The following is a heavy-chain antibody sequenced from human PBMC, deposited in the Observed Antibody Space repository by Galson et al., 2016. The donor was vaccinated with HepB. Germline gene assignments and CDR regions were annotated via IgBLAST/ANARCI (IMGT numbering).Heavy chain of an antibody. CDR2: IIPMFGTP. CDR3: ASHKRGQYVPGRYEFNY. D-gene: IGHD3-10*01. V-gene: IGHV1-69*13. J-gene: IGHJ4*02. CDR1: GYTFTHSY. Sequence: SVKVSCKASGYTFTHSYMHWVRQAPGQGLEWMGGIIPMFGTPNHAQKFRGRVTITADESTTTAYMELSSLRSEYTAVYFCASHKRGQYVPGRYEFNYWGQGTPVTVSS.